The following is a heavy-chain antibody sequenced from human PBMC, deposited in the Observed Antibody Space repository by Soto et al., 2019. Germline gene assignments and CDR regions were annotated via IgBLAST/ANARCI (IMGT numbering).Heavy chain of an antibody. V-gene: IGHV3-23*01. CDR1: GFTFGTYG. CDR3: AKDKERGGYDSAFDS. CDR2: ITGGNT. Sequence: EVQLLESGGGLIQPGGSLRLSCEASGFTFGTYGMGWVRQAPGKGLEWVSTITGGNTYYAASVRGRFTISRDNYKNTLYLHMSSLRAEDTALYYCAKDKERGGYDSAFDSWGQGTLVTVSS. J-gene: IGHJ4*02. D-gene: IGHD3-3*01.